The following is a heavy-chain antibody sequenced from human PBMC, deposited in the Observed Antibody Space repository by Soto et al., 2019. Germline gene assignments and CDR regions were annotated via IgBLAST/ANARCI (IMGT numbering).Heavy chain of an antibody. CDR1: GGSISSNDFY. CDR2: IYYSGST. Sequence: TLSLTCIVSGGSISSNDFYWSWIRQPPGKGLEWIGYIYYSGSTYYNPSLKSRVTISVDTSKNQFSLKLSSVTAADTAVYYCARAWIQLWYLDYWGQGTLVTVSS. J-gene: IGHJ4*02. CDR3: ARAWIQLWYLDY. V-gene: IGHV4-30-4*01. D-gene: IGHD5-18*01.